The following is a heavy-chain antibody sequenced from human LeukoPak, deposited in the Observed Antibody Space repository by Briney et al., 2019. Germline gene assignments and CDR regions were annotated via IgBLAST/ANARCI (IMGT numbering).Heavy chain of an antibody. J-gene: IGHJ4*02. CDR2: ISYDGNNK. CDR3: AKDHDTALVPHLDY. D-gene: IGHD5-18*01. Sequence: PGGSLRLSCAASGFTFSSYGMHWVRQAPGKGLEWVTVISYDGNNKFYADSVKGRFTISRGNPKNTLYLRMNSLRAEDTAVYYCAKDHDTALVPHLDYWGQGTLVTVSS. V-gene: IGHV3-30*18. CDR1: GFTFSSYG.